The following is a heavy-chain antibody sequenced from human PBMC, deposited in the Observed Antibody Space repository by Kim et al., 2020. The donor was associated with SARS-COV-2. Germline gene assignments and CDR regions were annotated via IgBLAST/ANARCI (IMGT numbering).Heavy chain of an antibody. D-gene: IGHD3-10*01. Sequence: GGSLRLSCAASGFTFSSYAMHWVRQAPGKGLEWVAVISYDGSNKYYADSVKGRFTISRDNSKNTLYLQMNSLRAEDTAVYYCARDRNYIRAIDYWGQGTLVTVSS. V-gene: IGHV3-30-3*01. CDR2: ISYDGSNK. J-gene: IGHJ4*02. CDR1: GFTFSSYA. CDR3: ARDRNYIRAIDY.